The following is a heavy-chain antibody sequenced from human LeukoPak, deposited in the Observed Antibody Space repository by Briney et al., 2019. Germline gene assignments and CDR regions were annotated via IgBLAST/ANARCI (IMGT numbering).Heavy chain of an antibody. V-gene: IGHV3-21*01. D-gene: IGHD3-3*01. CDR1: GFTFSSYT. CDR3: ARGIFGVAHYFDY. J-gene: IGHJ4*02. Sequence: GRSLRLSCAASGFTFSSYTMNWVRQAPGMGLEWVSSISISNSYISYADSVKGRFTISRDNAKNSLYLQMNSLRAEDTAVYYCARGIFGVAHYFDYWGQGTLVTVSS. CDR2: ISISNSYI.